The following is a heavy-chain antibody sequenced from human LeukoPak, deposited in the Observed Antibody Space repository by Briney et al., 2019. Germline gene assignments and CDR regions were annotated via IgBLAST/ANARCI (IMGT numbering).Heavy chain of an antibody. CDR3: ASPDIVVVVAATGGFDY. CDR1: GGSISSSSYY. D-gene: IGHD2-15*01. CDR2: IYHSGST. J-gene: IGHJ4*02. Sequence: PSETLSLTCTVSGGSISSSSYYWGWIRQPPGKGLEWIGSIYHSGSTYYNPSLKSRVTISVDTSKNQFSLKLSSVTAADTAVYYCASPDIVVVVAATGGFDYWGQGTLVTVSS. V-gene: IGHV4-39*07.